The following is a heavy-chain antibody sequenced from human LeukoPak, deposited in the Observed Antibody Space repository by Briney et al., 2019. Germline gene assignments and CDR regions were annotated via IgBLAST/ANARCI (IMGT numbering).Heavy chain of an antibody. Sequence: SVKVSCKASGYTFTSYAMNWVRQAPGQGLEWMGGIIPIFGTANYAQKFQGRVTITADESTSTAYMELSSLRSEDTAVYYCATTIAAAGTLDYWGQGTLVTVSS. J-gene: IGHJ4*02. D-gene: IGHD6-13*01. CDR1: GYTFTSYA. CDR3: ATTIAAAGTLDY. V-gene: IGHV1-69*13. CDR2: IIPIFGTA.